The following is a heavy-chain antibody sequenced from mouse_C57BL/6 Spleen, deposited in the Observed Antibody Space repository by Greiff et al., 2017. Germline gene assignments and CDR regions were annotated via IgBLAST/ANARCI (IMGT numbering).Heavy chain of an antibody. Sequence: EVKLVESGGGLVKPGGSLKLSCAASGFTFSDYGMHWVRQAPEQGLEWVAYISSGSSTIYYADTVKGRFTISRDNATNTLFLQMTSLRSEDTAMYYCARNYYGSSYFDYWGQGTTLTVSS. CDR1: GFTFSDYG. CDR3: ARNYYGSSYFDY. D-gene: IGHD1-1*01. CDR2: ISSGSSTI. J-gene: IGHJ2*01. V-gene: IGHV5-17*01.